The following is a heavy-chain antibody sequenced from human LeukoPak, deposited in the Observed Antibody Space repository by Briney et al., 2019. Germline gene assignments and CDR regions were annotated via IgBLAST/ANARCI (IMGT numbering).Heavy chain of an antibody. J-gene: IGHJ5*02. CDR3: GRDVYGGNSGGWFDP. V-gene: IGHV3-33*01. CDR2: IWYDGSNK. CDR1: GFTFSSYG. Sequence: PGGSLRLSCAASGFTFSSYGMHWVRQAPGKGLEWVAVIWYDGSNKYYADSVKGRFTISRDNSKNTLYLQMNSLRAEDTAVYYCGRDVYGGNSGGWFDPWGQGTLVTVSS. D-gene: IGHD4-23*01.